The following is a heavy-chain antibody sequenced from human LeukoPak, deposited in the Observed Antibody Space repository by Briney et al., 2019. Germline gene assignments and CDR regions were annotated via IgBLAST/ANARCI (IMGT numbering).Heavy chain of an antibody. CDR1: GFTFSSYG. V-gene: IGHV3-48*03. J-gene: IGHJ5*02. Sequence: GGSLRLSCAASGFTFSSYGMSWVRQAPGKGLEWVSYISRSGSTRYYADSLKGRFTISRDNAKNSLYLQMHSLRAEDTAVYYCATGVWFDPWGQGTLVTVSS. CDR2: ISRSGSTR. CDR3: ATGVWFDP.